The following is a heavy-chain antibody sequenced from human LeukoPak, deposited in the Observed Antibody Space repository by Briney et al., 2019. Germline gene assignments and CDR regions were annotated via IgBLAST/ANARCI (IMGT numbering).Heavy chain of an antibody. CDR3: ARVGGGPDHTLDAFDI. Sequence: GGSLRLSCAASGFTVSSNYMSWVRQAPGKGLEWVSVIYSGGSTYYADSVEGRFTISRDNSKNTLYLQMNSLRAEDTAVYYCARVGGGPDHTLDAFDIWGQGTMVTVSS. D-gene: IGHD2-15*01. J-gene: IGHJ3*02. CDR1: GFTVSSNY. CDR2: IYSGGST. V-gene: IGHV3-66*01.